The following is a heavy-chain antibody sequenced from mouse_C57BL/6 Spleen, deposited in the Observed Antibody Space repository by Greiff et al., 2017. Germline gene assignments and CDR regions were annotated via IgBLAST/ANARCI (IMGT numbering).Heavy chain of an antibody. J-gene: IGHJ3*01. V-gene: IGHV1-15*01. CDR3: TRSVPFAY. Sequence: QVQLQQSGAELVRPGASVTLSCTASGYTFTDYEMHWVKQTPVHGLEWIGAIDPETGGTAYNQKFKGKAILTADKSSSTAYMELRSLTSEDSAVYYCTRSVPFAYWGQGTLVTVSA. CDR1: GYTFTDYE. D-gene: IGHD6-1*01. CDR2: IDPETGGT.